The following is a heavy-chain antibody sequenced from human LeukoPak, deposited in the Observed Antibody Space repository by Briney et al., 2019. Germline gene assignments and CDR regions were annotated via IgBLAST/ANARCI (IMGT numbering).Heavy chain of an antibody. Sequence: SETLSLTCAVYGGSFSGYYWSWIRQPPGKGLEWIGEINHSGSTNYNPSLKSRVTISVDTSKNQFSLDLSSVTAADTAMYYCASSSGYWEYYFDYWGQGTLVTVSS. CDR2: INHSGST. CDR3: ASSSGYWEYYFDY. V-gene: IGHV4-34*01. CDR1: GGSFSGYY. J-gene: IGHJ4*02. D-gene: IGHD3-3*01.